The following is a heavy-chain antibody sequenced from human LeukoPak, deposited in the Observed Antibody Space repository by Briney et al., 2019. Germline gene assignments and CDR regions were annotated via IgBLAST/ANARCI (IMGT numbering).Heavy chain of an antibody. CDR1: GGSISSGSYY. V-gene: IGHV4-39*01. CDR3: ARGHRNGWYHRYFDY. Sequence: PSETLSLTCAVSGGSISSGSYYWGWVRQPPGKGLEYIGTIFYSGSTYYNPSLKSRVTMSVDTSKNQFSLKLSSVTAADTAVYYCARGHRNGWYHRYFDYWGQGTLVTVSS. J-gene: IGHJ4*02. CDR2: IFYSGST. D-gene: IGHD6-19*01.